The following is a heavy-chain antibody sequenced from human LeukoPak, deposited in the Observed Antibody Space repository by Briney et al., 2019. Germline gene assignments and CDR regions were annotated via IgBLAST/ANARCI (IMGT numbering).Heavy chain of an antibody. CDR1: GFTFSSYS. Sequence: GGSLRLSCAASGFTFSSYSMNWVRQAPRKGLEWVSSISSSSSYIYYADSVKGRFTISRDNAKNSLYLQMNSLRAEDTAVYYCARWSQEWPNYYYGMDVWGQGTTVTVSS. V-gene: IGHV3-21*01. J-gene: IGHJ6*02. CDR2: ISSSSSYI. D-gene: IGHD3-3*01. CDR3: ARWSQEWPNYYYGMDV.